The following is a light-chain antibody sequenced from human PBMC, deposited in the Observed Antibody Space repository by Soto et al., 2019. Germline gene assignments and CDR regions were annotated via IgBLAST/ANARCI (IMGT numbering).Light chain of an antibody. CDR1: QSISSW. V-gene: IGKV1-5*01. CDR3: QLYNSYWT. J-gene: IGKJ1*01. CDR2: DAS. Sequence: DIQMTQSPSTLSASVGDRVTITCRASQSISSWLAWYQQKPGKAPKLLIYDASSLESGVPSRFSGSGSGTEFTLTISSQQPDAFATYYCQLYNSYWTFGQGTKVEIK.